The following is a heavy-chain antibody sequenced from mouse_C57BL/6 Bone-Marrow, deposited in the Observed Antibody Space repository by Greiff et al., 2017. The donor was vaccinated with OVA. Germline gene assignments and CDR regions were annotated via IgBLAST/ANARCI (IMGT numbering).Heavy chain of an antibody. CDR2: ISSGSSTI. CDR3: ARRGSYYSNHEFAY. J-gene: IGHJ3*01. Sequence: EVQGVESGGGLVKPGGSLKLSCAASGFTFSDYGMHWVRQAPEKGLEWVAYISSGSSTIYYADTVKGRFTISRDNAKNTLFLQMTSLRSEDTAMYYGARRGSYYSNHEFAYWGQGTLVTVSA. D-gene: IGHD2-5*01. V-gene: IGHV5-17*01. CDR1: GFTFSDYG.